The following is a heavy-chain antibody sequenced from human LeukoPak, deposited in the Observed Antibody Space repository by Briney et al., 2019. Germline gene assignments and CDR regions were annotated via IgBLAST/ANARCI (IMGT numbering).Heavy chain of an antibody. D-gene: IGHD2-2*01. V-gene: IGHV3-53*01. CDR1: GFIFSDYY. J-gene: IGHJ4*02. CDR3: AREVISTPSYFDY. CDR2: IHRDDKT. Sequence: GGSLRLSCAASGFIFSDYYMTWVRRAPGKGLEWVSFIHRDDKTYYADSVKGRFTMSRDGSKNTLYLQMNSLGADDTAVYYCAREVISTPSYFDYWGQGILVTVSS.